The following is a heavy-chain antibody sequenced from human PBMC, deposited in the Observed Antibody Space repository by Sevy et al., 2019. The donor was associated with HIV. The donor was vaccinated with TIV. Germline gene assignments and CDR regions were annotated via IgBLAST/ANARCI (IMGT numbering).Heavy chain of an antibody. D-gene: IGHD3-16*01. CDR2: MYYSGTT. CDR3: ARVIGGPLFDY. Sequence: SETLSLTCTVSGGSISSSYWSWVRQPPGKGLEWVGYMYYSGTTNYNPSLKSRVTISVDTSKNQFSLKLSSVTAADTAVYYCARVIGGPLFDYWGQRTLVTVSS. J-gene: IGHJ4*02. V-gene: IGHV4-59*01. CDR1: GGSISSSY.